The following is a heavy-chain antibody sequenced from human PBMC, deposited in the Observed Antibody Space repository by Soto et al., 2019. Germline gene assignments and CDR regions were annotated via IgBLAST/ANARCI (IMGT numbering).Heavy chain of an antibody. J-gene: IGHJ4*02. CDR3: AIHIYGSGRTYFDY. D-gene: IGHD3-10*01. Sequence: QVQLQESGPGLVKPSETLSLTCTVSGGSISSYYWSWIRQPPGKGLEWIGYIYYSGSTNYNPSLNTRDNISVDTSKNQSSVKLNSMAAAYTAGYYGAIHIYGSGRTYFDYWGQGTLVTVSS. CDR2: IYYSGST. CDR1: GGSISSYY. V-gene: IGHV4-59*08.